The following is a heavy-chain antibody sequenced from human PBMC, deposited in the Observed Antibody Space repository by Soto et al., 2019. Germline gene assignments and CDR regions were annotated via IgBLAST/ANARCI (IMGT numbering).Heavy chain of an antibody. V-gene: IGHV3-53*04. CDR1: GFTVSSNY. CDR3: ARAASGWLSGWYDY. D-gene: IGHD6-19*01. J-gene: IGHJ4*02. CDR2: IYSGGST. Sequence: GGSLRLSCAASGFTVSSNYMSWVRQAPGKGLEWVSVIYSGGSTYYADSVKGRFTISRHNSKNTLYLQMNSLRAEDTAVYYCARAASGWLSGWYDYWGQGTLVNVS.